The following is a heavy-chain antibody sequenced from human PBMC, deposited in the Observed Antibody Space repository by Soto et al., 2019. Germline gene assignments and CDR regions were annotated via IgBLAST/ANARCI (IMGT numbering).Heavy chain of an antibody. D-gene: IGHD6-13*01. CDR3: ARGGYSADPIDY. CDR1: GLTFSSYG. V-gene: IGHV3-33*01. Sequence: PGGPLRLSCAASGLTFSSYGMHWVRQAPGKGLEWVAVIWYDGSNKYYADSVKGRFTISRDNSKNTLYLQMNSLRAEDTAVYYCARGGYSADPIDYWGQGTLVTVSS. CDR2: IWYDGSNK. J-gene: IGHJ4*02.